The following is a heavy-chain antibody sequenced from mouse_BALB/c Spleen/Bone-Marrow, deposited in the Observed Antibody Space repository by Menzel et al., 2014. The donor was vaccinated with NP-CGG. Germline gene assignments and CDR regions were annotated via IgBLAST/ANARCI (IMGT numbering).Heavy chain of an antibody. CDR2: IWTGGGT. CDR3: VRDGDDGPFVY. V-gene: IGHV2-9-2*01. J-gene: IGHJ3*01. CDR1: GFSLTSYD. D-gene: IGHD2-3*01. Sequence: QVQLKESGPGLVAPSQSLSITCTVSGFSLTSYDISWIRQPPGKGLEWLGVIWTGGGTNYNSAFMSRLSISKDNSKSQVFLKMNSLQTDDTAIYYCVRDGDDGPFVYWGQGTLVTVSA.